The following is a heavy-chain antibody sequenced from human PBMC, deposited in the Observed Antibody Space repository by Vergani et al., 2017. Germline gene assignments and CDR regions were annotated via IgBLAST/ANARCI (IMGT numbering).Heavy chain of an antibody. CDR1: GFTFNHYA. CDR3: AKDQARHGFDY. CDR2: ISWNSGSI. Sequence: EVQLLESGGDLVQPGGSLRLSCAASGFTFNHYAMHWVRQAPGKGLEWVSGISWNSGSIGYADSVKGRFTISRDNAKNSLYLQMNSLRAEDTALYYCAKDQARHGFDYWGQGTLVTVSS. J-gene: IGHJ4*02. V-gene: IGHV3-9*01.